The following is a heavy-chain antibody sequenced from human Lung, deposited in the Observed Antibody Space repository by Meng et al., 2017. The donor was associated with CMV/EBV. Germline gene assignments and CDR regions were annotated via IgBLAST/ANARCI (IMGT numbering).Heavy chain of an antibody. CDR3: ATDPRLLDY. J-gene: IGHJ4*02. V-gene: IGHV3-11*01. CDR1: GLTFSAYY. D-gene: IGHD5-18*01. Sequence: GESLKISCVASGLTFSAYYMTWMRQAPGKGPQCVSYISGGGDIIKYADSVKGRFTISRDNAKNSLYLQMNSLRAEDTAVYYCATDPRLLDYWGQGTLVTVPS. CDR2: ISGGGDII.